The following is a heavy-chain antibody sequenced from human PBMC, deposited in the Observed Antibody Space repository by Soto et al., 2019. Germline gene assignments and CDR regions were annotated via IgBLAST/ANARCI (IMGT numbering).Heavy chain of an antibody. Sequence: ASVKVSCKASGYTFRSYGISWVRQAPGQGLEWMGWISGYNGNTHYSQKFQGKVTMTTDTSTSTAYMELRNLRSDDTAVYFCAREQYEFGDLYYVDYWGQGTLVTVSS. D-gene: IGHD4-17*01. CDR3: AREQYEFGDLYYVDY. CDR1: GYTFRSYG. J-gene: IGHJ4*02. V-gene: IGHV1-18*01. CDR2: ISGYNGNT.